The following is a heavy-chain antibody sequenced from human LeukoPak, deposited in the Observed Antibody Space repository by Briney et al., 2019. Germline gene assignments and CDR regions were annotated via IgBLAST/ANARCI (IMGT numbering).Heavy chain of an antibody. CDR3: ARLTTKSSPFDY. Sequence: GESLKISCKGFGYSFTSCWIGWVRQMPGKGLEWMGIVFPDDSNTRYSPSFQGRVTFSADKSTNTAYLQWSSLKASDTAMYYCARLTTKSSPFDYWGQGTLVTVSS. CDR1: GYSFTSCW. CDR2: VFPDDSNT. D-gene: IGHD3-22*01. V-gene: IGHV5-51*01. J-gene: IGHJ4*02.